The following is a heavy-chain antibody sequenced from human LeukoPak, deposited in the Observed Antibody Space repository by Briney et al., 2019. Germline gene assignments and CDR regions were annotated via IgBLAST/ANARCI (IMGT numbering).Heavy chain of an antibody. Sequence: GESLKISRKGSGYSFTTYWIGWVRQMPGKGLEWMGTIYPGDSDTRYSPSFQGQVTMSADKSISTAYLQWSSLKASDTAMYYCARLNSSVFDHWGQGTLVTVSS. CDR2: IYPGDSDT. CDR3: ARLNSSVFDH. V-gene: IGHV5-51*01. J-gene: IGHJ4*02. D-gene: IGHD4-23*01. CDR1: GYSFTTYW.